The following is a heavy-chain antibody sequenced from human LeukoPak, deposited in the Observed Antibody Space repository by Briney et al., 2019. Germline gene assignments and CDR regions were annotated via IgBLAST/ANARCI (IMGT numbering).Heavy chain of an antibody. V-gene: IGHV1-69*05. Sequence: GASVKVSCKASGGTFSSYAISWVRQAPGQGLEWMGGIIPIFGTANYAQKFQGRVTITTDESTSTAYMELSSLRSEDTAVYYCARPEYCSSTSCYWDYYYYMDVWGKGTTVTVSS. J-gene: IGHJ6*03. D-gene: IGHD2-2*01. CDR3: ARPEYCSSTSCYWDYYYYMDV. CDR2: IIPIFGTA. CDR1: GGTFSSYA.